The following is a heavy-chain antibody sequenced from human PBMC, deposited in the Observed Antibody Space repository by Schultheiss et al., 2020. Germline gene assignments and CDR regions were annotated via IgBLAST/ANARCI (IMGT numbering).Heavy chain of an antibody. CDR2: ISYDGSNT. CDR1: GFTVSSNY. J-gene: IGHJ6*02. D-gene: IGHD2-8*01. CDR3: ARDGLDGVSYSGFGYYYGGVDV. Sequence: GGSLRLSCAASGFTVSSNYMSWVRQAPGKGLEWVAAISYDGSNTYYADSVKGRFTISRDNSKSTLYLQMNSLRAEDTAVYYCARDGLDGVSYSGFGYYYGGVDVWGQGTPVTVSS. V-gene: IGHV3-30-3*01.